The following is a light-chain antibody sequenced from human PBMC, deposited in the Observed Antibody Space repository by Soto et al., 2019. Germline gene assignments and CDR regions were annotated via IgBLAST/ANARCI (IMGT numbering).Light chain of an antibody. CDR2: TES. CDR1: QSISTW. CDR3: KQYDREWT. Sequence: IQINQSPSTLSAAVGDRVTITCRSSQSISTWLAWYQQTPVKAPKILIHTESNLEGGVPSRFSGSGSGTEFTLTISSLQPDDFATYYCKQYDREWTLGNGT. V-gene: IGKV1-5*03. J-gene: IGKJ1*01.